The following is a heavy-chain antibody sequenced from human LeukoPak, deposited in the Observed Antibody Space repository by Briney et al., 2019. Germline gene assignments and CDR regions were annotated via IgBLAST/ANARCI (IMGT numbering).Heavy chain of an antibody. CDR1: EFTFSHCG. CDR2: ISDSGEST. Sequence: GGSLRLSCAASEFTFSHCGLMWVRQAPGKGLEWVSTISDSGESTYYADSVTGRFTISRDNSKNTLFLQMNSLKTEDTAVYYCARVPLDGQKAFDIWGQGTMVAVSS. J-gene: IGHJ3*02. V-gene: IGHV3-23*01. CDR3: ARVPLDGQKAFDI. D-gene: IGHD2-2*03.